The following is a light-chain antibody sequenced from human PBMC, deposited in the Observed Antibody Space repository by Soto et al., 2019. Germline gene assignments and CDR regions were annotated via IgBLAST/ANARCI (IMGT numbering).Light chain of an antibody. CDR1: QGINHY. CDR2: GAS. V-gene: IGKV1-9*01. Sequence: DIQLTQSPSFLSASVGDRVTITCRASQGINHYVAWYQQKPGKAPKCLIYGASALQSGVPSRFSGSGSWAEFTLSISSLQPEDFATYYCQHGYSYPLTFGGGTKVDIK. CDR3: QHGYSYPLT. J-gene: IGKJ4*01.